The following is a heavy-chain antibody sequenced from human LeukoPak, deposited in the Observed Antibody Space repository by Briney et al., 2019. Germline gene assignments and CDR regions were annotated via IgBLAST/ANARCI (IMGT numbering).Heavy chain of an antibody. CDR3: ARDRSGYDYVTYFDY. D-gene: IGHD5-12*01. V-gene: IGHV1-18*04. J-gene: IGHJ4*02. Sequence: ASVKVSCKASGYTFTGYGISWVRQAPGQGLEWMGWISAYNGNTNYAQKLQGRVTMTTDTSTSTAYMELRSLRSDDTAVYYCARDRSGYDYVTYFDYWGQGTLVTVSS. CDR2: ISAYNGNT. CDR1: GYTFTGYG.